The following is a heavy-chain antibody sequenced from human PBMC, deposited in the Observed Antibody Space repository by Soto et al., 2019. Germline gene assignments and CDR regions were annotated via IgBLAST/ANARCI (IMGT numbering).Heavy chain of an antibody. CDR1: GFTLDDYA. CDR3: AEDKGSSWDFDY. Sequence: GGSLRLSCAASGFTLDDYAMHWVRQAPGKGLEWVSGISWNSGSIGYADSVKGRFTISRDNAKNSLYLQMNSLRAEDTALYYCAEDKGSSWDFDYWGQGTLVTVSS. V-gene: IGHV3-9*01. D-gene: IGHD6-13*01. J-gene: IGHJ4*02. CDR2: ISWNSGSI.